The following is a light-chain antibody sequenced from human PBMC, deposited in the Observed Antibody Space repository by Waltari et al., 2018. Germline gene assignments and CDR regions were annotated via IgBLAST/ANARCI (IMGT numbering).Light chain of an antibody. CDR1: QSLSKY. CDR3: QNHERLPAT. Sequence: LSCRARQSLSKYLAWYQPRPGQAPRLLFYAASTRATGIPDRFSGRRYGTDFSLTISRLEPEDFAVYYCQNHERLPATFGQGTKVEIK. J-gene: IGKJ1*01. CDR2: AAS. V-gene: IGKV3-20*01.